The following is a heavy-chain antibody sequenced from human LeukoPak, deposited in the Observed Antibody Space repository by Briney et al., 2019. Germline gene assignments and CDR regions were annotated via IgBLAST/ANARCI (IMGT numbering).Heavy chain of an antibody. CDR1: GFDFSNYG. Sequence: GGSLRLSCAASGFDFSNYGMHWVRQAPGKGLEWVALIWYDGRNKQYADSVKGRFTISRDNSKNTLYLQMSSLRVEDTALYYCARGQGIAAAGTLDYWGQGTLVTVSS. CDR2: IWYDGRNK. V-gene: IGHV3-33*01. J-gene: IGHJ4*02. CDR3: ARGQGIAAAGTLDY. D-gene: IGHD6-13*01.